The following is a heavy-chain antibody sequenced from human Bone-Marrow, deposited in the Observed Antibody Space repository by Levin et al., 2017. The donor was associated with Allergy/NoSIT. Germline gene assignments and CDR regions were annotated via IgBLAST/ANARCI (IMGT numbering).Heavy chain of an antibody. Sequence: SGGSLRLSCAASGFTFSSYGMHWVRQAPGKGLEWVAVIWYDGSNKYYADSVKGRFTISRDNSKNTLYLQMNSLRAEDTAVYYCARDSQVRGGYPYWGQGTLVTVSS. J-gene: IGHJ4*02. CDR3: ARDSQVRGGYPY. V-gene: IGHV3-33*01. CDR1: GFTFSSYG. CDR2: IWYDGSNK. D-gene: IGHD3-22*01.